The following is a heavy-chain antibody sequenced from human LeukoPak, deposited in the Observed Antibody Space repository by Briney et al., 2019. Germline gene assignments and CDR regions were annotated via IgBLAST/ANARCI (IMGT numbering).Heavy chain of an antibody. Sequence: GGSLRLSCAVSGFSVNNNYMNWVRQATGKGLEWVSLMDNFGYKHYADSVEGRVTISRDSCRNTVYLQLNSLRAEDTAVYYCAGGSYYGSGSRPGYIEYWGQGTLVTVSS. CDR3: AGGSYYGSGSRPGYIEY. D-gene: IGHD3-10*01. V-gene: IGHV3-53*01. J-gene: IGHJ4*02. CDR2: MDNFGYK. CDR1: GFSVNNNY.